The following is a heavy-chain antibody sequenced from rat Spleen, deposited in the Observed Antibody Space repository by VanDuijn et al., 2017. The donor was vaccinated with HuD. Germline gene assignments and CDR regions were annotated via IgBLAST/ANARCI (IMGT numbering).Heavy chain of an antibody. V-gene: IGHV2-47*01. D-gene: IGHD1-12*03. J-gene: IGHJ2*01. Sequence: QVQLKEPGPGLVQPSQTLSLTCTVSGLSLTSNSVSWIRQPPGKGLEWMGEIWSNGGTDYNSALKSRLSISRDTSKNQVFLKMNSLQSEDTTTYYCARDLDGYFDYWGQGVMVTVSS. CDR3: ARDLDGYFDY. CDR2: IWSNGGT. CDR1: GLSLTSNS.